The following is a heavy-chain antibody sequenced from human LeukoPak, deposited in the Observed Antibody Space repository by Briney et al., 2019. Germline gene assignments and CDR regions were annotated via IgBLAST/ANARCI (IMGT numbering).Heavy chain of an antibody. J-gene: IGHJ4*02. D-gene: IGHD3-10*01. CDR1: GGSISSYY. CDR3: ARQGVRGVPDY. V-gene: IGHV4-59*08. Sequence: TSETLSLTCTVSGGSISSYYWSWIRQPPGKGLEWIGYIHYSGSTNYNPSLKSRVTISVDTSKNQFSLKLSSVTAADTAVYYCARQGVRGVPDYWGQGTLVTVSS. CDR2: IHYSGST.